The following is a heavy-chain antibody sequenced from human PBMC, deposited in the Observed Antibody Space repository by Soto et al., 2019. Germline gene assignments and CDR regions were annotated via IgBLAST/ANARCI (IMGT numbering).Heavy chain of an antibody. CDR3: ARHLHYYGSGTIEY. D-gene: IGHD3-10*01. V-gene: IGHV4-39*01. J-gene: IGHJ4*02. CDR2: IYYSGST. CDR1: GGSISSSSYY. Sequence: QLQLQESGPGLVKPSETLSLTCTVSGGSISSSSYYWGRIRQPPGKGLEWIGSIYYSGSTYYNPSLKSRVTISVDTSKTQFSLKLSSVTAADTAVYSCARHLHYYGSGTIEYWGQGTLVTVSS.